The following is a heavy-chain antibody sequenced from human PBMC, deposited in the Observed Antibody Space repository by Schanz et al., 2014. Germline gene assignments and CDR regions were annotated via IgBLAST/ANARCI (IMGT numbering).Heavy chain of an antibody. CDR1: GFTVSSNH. CDR3: AKGMGYCSGGACYDYYYYGLDV. Sequence: EVQLAESGGGLVQPGGSLRLSCAVSGFTVSSNHMSWVRQAPGKGLEWVSAISGSGGSTYYADSVKGRFTISRDNSENTLYLQMNSLSADDTAVFYCAKGMGYCSGGACYDYYYYGLDVWGQGTTVTVSS. V-gene: IGHV3-23*04. D-gene: IGHD2-15*01. CDR2: ISGSGGST. J-gene: IGHJ6*02.